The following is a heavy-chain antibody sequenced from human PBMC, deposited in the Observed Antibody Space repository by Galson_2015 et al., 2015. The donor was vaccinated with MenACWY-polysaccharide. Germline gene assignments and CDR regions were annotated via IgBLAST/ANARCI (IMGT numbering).Heavy chain of an antibody. D-gene: IGHD3-16*01. Sequence: SETLSLTCTVSGASISSSFWNWFRQPPGKGLEWVGWIYYSGSTNYTTSVESRVTISLGASKNQFDLRLSSVTAADTAVYYCARAPRPDKTFGYFDYWGQGILVTVST. J-gene: IGHJ4*02. CDR2: IYYSGST. CDR3: ARAPRPDKTFGYFDY. V-gene: IGHV4-59*01. CDR1: GASISSSF.